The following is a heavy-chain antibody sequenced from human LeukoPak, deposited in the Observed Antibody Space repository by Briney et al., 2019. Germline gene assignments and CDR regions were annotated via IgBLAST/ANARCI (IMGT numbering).Heavy chain of an antibody. V-gene: IGHV3-21*01. CDR1: GFTFSGYS. CDR3: AGGRAVVAASDNWFDP. CDR2: ISTSSSYI. Sequence: GGSLRFSSGASGFTFSGYSMNWVRQAPGKGLEWVSSISTSSSYIYYADSVKGRFTISRDNAKKSLYLQMNSLRAEDTAVYYCAGGRAVVAASDNWFDPWGQGTLVTVSS. D-gene: IGHD2-15*01. J-gene: IGHJ5*02.